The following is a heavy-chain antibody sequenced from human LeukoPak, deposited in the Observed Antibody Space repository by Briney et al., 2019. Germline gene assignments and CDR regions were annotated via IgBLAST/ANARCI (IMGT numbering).Heavy chain of an antibody. J-gene: IGHJ4*02. Sequence: ASVKVSCKASGGTFSSYAISWVRQAPGQGLEWMGGIIPIFGTANYAQKFQGRVTITADESTSTAYMELSSLRSEDTAVYYCASPRYCSSTSCYLILDYWGQGTLVTVSS. V-gene: IGHV1-69*13. CDR1: GGTFSSYA. CDR3: ASPRYCSSTSCYLILDY. D-gene: IGHD2-2*01. CDR2: IIPIFGTA.